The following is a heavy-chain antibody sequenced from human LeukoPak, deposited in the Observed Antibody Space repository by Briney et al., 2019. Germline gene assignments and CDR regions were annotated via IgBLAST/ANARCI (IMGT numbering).Heavy chain of an antibody. J-gene: IGHJ5*02. CDR3: AKTPGYCSSTTCYHNWFDP. CDR2: IWYDGTNK. Sequence: PGRSLRLSCAASGFTFSSYGMHWVRQGPGKGLECVAFIWYDGTNKYYAVSVTGRFTISRDNSKNTLYLQMNNLRAEDTAVYYCAKTPGYCSSTTCYHNWFDPWGQGTLVTVSS. V-gene: IGHV3-33*06. CDR1: GFTFSSYG. D-gene: IGHD2-2*03.